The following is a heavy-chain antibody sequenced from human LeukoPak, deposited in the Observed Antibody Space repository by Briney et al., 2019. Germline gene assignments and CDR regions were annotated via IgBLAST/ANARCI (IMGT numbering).Heavy chain of an antibody. CDR2: ISYDGSNK. Sequence: GGSLRLSCAAPGFTSSSYAMHWVRQAPGKGLEWVAVISYDGSNKYYADSVKGRFTISRDNSKNTLYLQMNSLRAEDTAVYYCARGVAATSYYYYGMDVWGQGTTVTVSS. V-gene: IGHV3-30-3*01. CDR1: GFTSSSYA. CDR3: ARGVAATSYYYYGMDV. J-gene: IGHJ6*02. D-gene: IGHD2-15*01.